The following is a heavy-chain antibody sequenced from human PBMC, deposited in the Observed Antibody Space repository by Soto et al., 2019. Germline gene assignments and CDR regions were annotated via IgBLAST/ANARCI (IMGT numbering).Heavy chain of an antibody. Sequence: EGQLLQSGGDLVQPVGSLRLSCAGSGLTLRSYAMTWIRQTPEKGLEWVSTITGRSAVPSYADSVNGRFTVSRDNSKNTLYLQMNSLRRDDTAIYYCAKGGPFTGGFDPWGQGTLVTVSA. CDR3: AKGGPFTGGFDP. CDR2: ITGRSAVP. CDR1: GLTLRSYA. D-gene: IGHD3-16*01. V-gene: IGHV3-23*01. J-gene: IGHJ5*02.